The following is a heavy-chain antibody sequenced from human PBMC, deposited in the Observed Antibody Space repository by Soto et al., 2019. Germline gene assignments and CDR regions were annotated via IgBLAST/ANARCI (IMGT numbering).Heavy chain of an antibody. CDR3: ARGHYDTSGYSLDP. D-gene: IGHD3-22*01. CDR1: GGSISGYY. CDR2: IYDGDSA. Sequence: QVQLQESGPGLVKPSETLSLTCSVSGGSISGYYWCWIRQAPGKGLEWLGYIYDGDSANYNPSLTGRAIISVDTSRLQLSLRLSSVTAPDTAVYYCARGHYDTSGYSLDPWGQGTLVTVSS. J-gene: IGHJ5*02. V-gene: IGHV4-59*01.